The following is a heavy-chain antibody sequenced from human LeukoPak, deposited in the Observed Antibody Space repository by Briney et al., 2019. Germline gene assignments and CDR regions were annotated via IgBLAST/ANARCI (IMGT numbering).Heavy chain of an antibody. CDR1: GYSFTSYW. CDR3: ARTPLLWFGEGYYFDY. V-gene: IGHV5-51*01. CDR2: IYPDDSDT. J-gene: IGHJ4*02. Sequence: GESLKISCKGSGYSFTSYWIGWVRQMPGKGLEWMGIIYPDDSDTRYSPSFQGQVTISADKSISTAYLQWSSLKASDTAMYYCARTPLLWFGEGYYFDYWGQGTLVTVSS. D-gene: IGHD3-10*01.